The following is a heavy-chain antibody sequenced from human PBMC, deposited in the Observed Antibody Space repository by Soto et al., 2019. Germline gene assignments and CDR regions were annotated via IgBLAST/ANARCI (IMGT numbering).Heavy chain of an antibody. CDR2: ISGSGGST. J-gene: IGHJ4*02. Sequence: GGSLRLSCAASGFTFSSYAMSWVRQAPGKGLEWVSAISGSGGSTYYADSVEGRFTISRDNSKNTLYLQMNSLRAEDTAVYYCAKDRSGSYPRGTFDYWGQGTLVTVSS. V-gene: IGHV3-23*01. CDR1: GFTFSSYA. D-gene: IGHD1-26*01. CDR3: AKDRSGSYPRGTFDY.